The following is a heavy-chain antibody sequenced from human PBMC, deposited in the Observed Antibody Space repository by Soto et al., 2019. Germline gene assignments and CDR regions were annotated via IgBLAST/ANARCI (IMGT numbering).Heavy chain of an antibody. Sequence: ASVNVSCKHSGYTFTSYYINWVRQATGQGLEWMGWMNPNSGNTGYAQKFQGRVTMTRNTSISTAYMELSSLRSEDTAVYYCARGRGYSIPFDYWGQGTLVTVSS. CDR2: MNPNSGNT. J-gene: IGHJ4*02. CDR1: GYTFTSYY. D-gene: IGHD4-4*01. V-gene: IGHV1-8*01. CDR3: ARGRGYSIPFDY.